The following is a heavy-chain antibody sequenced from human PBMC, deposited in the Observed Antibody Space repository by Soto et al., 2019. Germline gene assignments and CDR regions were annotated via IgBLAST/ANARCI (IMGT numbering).Heavy chain of an antibody. D-gene: IGHD1-1*01. Sequence: QVQLQQWGAGLLKPSETLSLTCAVYGGFVSSGSYYWSWIRQPPGKGLEWIGEMSHSGGTHFNPSLKSRVTISVDTSKNQFSQKMSSVTAADTALYYCARVERGTATTGVDAFDIWGPGTMVTVSS. J-gene: IGHJ3*02. V-gene: IGHV4-34*01. CDR1: GGFVSSGSYY. CDR2: MSHSGGT. CDR3: ARVERGTATTGVDAFDI.